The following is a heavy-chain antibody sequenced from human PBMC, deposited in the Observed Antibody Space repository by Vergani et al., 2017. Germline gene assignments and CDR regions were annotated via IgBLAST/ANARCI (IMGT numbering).Heavy chain of an antibody. CDR3: ARDGDTAMGPNWFDP. D-gene: IGHD5-18*01. Sequence: QVQLQQWGAGLLKPSETLSLTCAVYGGSFSGYYWSWIRQPPGKGLEWIGEINHSGSTNYNPSLKSRVTISVDTSKNQFSLKLSSVTAADTAVYYCARDGDTAMGPNWFDPWGQGTLVTVSS. CDR1: GGSFSGYY. CDR2: INHSGST. V-gene: IGHV4-34*01. J-gene: IGHJ5*02.